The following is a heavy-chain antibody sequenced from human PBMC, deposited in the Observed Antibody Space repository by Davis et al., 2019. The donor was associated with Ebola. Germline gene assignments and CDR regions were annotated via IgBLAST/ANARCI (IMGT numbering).Heavy chain of an antibody. V-gene: IGHV1-46*01. Sequence: ASVKVSCKASGYFFTSYYMHWVRRAPGHGLEWMGTINTSDGFTSYAQEFQGRVTMTRDTSTSTVYMDLTSLRSEDTAVYYCGKGKLEELNYWGQGTLVTVSS. D-gene: IGHD1/OR15-1a*01. CDR1: GYFFTSYY. J-gene: IGHJ4*02. CDR3: GKGKLEELNY. CDR2: INTSDGFT.